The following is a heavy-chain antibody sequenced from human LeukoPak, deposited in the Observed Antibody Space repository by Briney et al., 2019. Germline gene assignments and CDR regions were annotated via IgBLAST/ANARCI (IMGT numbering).Heavy chain of an antibody. Sequence: GGSLRLSCAASGFTFSSYAMSWVRQAPGKGLEWVSAISGSGGSTYYADSVKGRFTISRDNSKNTLYLQMNSLRAEDTAVYYCAKDQNYYDSSGYYSDFDYWGQGTLVTVSS. CDR2: ISGSGGST. V-gene: IGHV3-23*01. CDR1: GFTFSSYA. D-gene: IGHD3-22*01. CDR3: AKDQNYYDSSGYYSDFDY. J-gene: IGHJ4*02.